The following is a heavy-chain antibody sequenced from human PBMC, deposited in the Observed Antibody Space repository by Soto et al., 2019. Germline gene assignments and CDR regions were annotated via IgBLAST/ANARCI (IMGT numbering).Heavy chain of an antibody. V-gene: IGHV4-34*01. Sequence: PSETLSLTCAVYGASFSGYYWSWIRQPPGKGLEWIGEINHGGSTYYNPYLKSRVTTSVDTSKNQFSLKLSSVTATDTAVYYCARHRCGGDCYPADDWFDPWGQGTLVTVSS. CDR3: ARHRCGGDCYPADDWFDP. J-gene: IGHJ5*02. CDR1: GASFSGYY. D-gene: IGHD2-21*02. CDR2: INHGGST.